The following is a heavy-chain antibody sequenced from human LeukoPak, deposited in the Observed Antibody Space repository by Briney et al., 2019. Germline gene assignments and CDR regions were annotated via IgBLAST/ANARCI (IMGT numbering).Heavy chain of an antibody. V-gene: IGHV3-7*01. CDR2: IKQDGSEK. CDR3: AKDRGRRIVVVPATKWGTFDY. Sequence: PGGSLRLSCAASGFTFDDYGMSWVRHAPGKGLEWVANIKQDGSEKYYVDSVKGRFTISRDNAKNSLYLQMNSLRAEDTAVYYCAKDRGRRIVVVPATKWGTFDYWGQGTLVTVSS. CDR1: GFTFDDYG. J-gene: IGHJ4*02. D-gene: IGHD2-2*01.